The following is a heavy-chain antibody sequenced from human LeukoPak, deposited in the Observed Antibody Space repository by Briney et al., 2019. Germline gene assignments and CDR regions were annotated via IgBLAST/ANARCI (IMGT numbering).Heavy chain of an antibody. CDR3: AKASVRRDGYNYVDY. J-gene: IGHJ4*02. V-gene: IGHV3-23*01. CDR1: GFTFSSYA. CDR2: ISGSGGST. Sequence: HPGGSLRLSCAASGFTFSSYAMSWVRQAPGKGLEWVSAISGSGGSTYYADSVKGRFTISRDNSKNTLYLQMNSLRAEDTAVYYCAKASVRRDGYNYVDYWGQGTLVTVSS. D-gene: IGHD5-24*01.